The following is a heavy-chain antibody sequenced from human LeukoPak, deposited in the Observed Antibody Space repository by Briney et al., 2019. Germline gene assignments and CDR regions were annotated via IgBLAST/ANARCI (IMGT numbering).Heavy chain of an antibody. D-gene: IGHD4-11*01. Sequence: SETLSLTCTASGGSINSPTYYWGWIRQPPGKGLEWIGSIHYSGSTYYNPSLRSRVSVSVDTSKDEFSLKLYSVTAADTAVYHCAKSDHSKTYYFDYWGQGTLVTVSS. J-gene: IGHJ4*02. CDR1: GGSINSPTYY. CDR2: IHYSGST. CDR3: AKSDHSKTYYFDY. V-gene: IGHV4-39*01.